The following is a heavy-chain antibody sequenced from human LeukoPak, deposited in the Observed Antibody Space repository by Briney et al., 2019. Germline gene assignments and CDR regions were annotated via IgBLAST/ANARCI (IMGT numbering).Heavy chain of an antibody. CDR2: IKQDGSEK. Sequence: GGSLRLSCAASGFTFDDYGMSWVRQAPGKGLEWVANIKQDGSEKYYVDSVKGRFTISRDNAKNSLYLQMNSPRAEDTAVYYCARDTRYSSSWYDSYNWFDPWGQGTLVTVSS. CDR3: ARDTRYSSSWYDSYNWFDP. CDR1: GFTFDDYG. V-gene: IGHV3-7*01. J-gene: IGHJ5*02. D-gene: IGHD6-13*01.